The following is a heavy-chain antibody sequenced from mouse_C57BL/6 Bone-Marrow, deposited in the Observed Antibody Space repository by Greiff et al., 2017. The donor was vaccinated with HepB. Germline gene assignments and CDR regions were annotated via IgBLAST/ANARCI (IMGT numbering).Heavy chain of an antibody. D-gene: IGHD1-1*01. J-gene: IGHJ2*01. Sequence: EVHLVESGPGMVKPSQSLSLTCTVTGYSITSGYDWHWIRHFPGNKLEWMGYISYSGSTNYNPSLKSRISITHDTSKNHFFLKLNSVTTEDTATYYCARGGTTPFDYWGQGTTLTVSS. CDR1: GYSITSGYD. CDR3: ARGGTTPFDY. V-gene: IGHV3-1*01. CDR2: ISYSGST.